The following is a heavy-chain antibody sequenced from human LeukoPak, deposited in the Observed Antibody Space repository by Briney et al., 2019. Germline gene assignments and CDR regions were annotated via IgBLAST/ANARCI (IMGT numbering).Heavy chain of an antibody. J-gene: IGHJ4*02. CDR3: VRDFGTAAYYFDY. V-gene: IGHV3-33*01. CDR2: IWYDGSKK. Sequence: PGGSLRLSCAASGFIFSSYGMHWVRQAPGKGLEWVAVIWYDGSKKYYADSVKGRFTISRDYSKNTLYLEMNSLRAEDTAVYYCVRDFGTAAYYFDYWGQGTLVTVSS. CDR1: GFIFSSYG. D-gene: IGHD2-8*02.